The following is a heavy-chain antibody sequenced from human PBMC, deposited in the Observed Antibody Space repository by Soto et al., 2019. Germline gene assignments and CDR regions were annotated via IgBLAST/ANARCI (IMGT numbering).Heavy chain of an antibody. J-gene: IGHJ4*02. CDR2: IYPGGSDT. D-gene: IGHD3-10*01. CDR3: ARLGFGELLIPRFDY. CDR1: GYSFTSDW. Sequence: GASLKISCEGSGYSFTSDWIGWGRQRPGKGLEWVGIIYPGGSDTRYSQSFQGQVTISADKSISTAYLQWSSLKASDTAMYYCARLGFGELLIPRFDYWGQGTLVTVSS. V-gene: IGHV5-51*01.